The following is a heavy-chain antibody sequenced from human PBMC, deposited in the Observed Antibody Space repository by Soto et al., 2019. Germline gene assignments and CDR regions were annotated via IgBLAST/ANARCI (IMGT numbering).Heavy chain of an antibody. Sequence: QLQLQESGPGLVKPRETLYLTCTVSGGCGNITNYCWSWIRQPPARGLEWIGRIFYGEGTDYNPSLKSLLTVSIDTSRNQFSLKLNSVTAADTAEYYCARVKRAADSERLDYWGQGTLVTVSS. D-gene: IGHD6-13*01. CDR2: IFYGEGT. CDR3: ARVKRAADSERLDY. CDR1: GGCGNITNYC. V-gene: IGHV4-39*01. J-gene: IGHJ4*02.